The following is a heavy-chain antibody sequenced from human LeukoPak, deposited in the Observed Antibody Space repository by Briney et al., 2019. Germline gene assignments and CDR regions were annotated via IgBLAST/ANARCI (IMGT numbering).Heavy chain of an antibody. J-gene: IGHJ4*02. CDR3: ARVTGYMIEDYFDY. CDR2: IYYSGST. V-gene: IGHV4-59*01. D-gene: IGHD3-22*01. Sequence: KSSETLSLTCTVSGGSISSYYWSWIRQPPGKGLEWIGYIYYSGSTNYKPSLKSRVTISVETSKSQFSLKLRSVTAADTAVYYCARVTGYMIEDYFDYWGQGTLVTVSS. CDR1: GGSISSYY.